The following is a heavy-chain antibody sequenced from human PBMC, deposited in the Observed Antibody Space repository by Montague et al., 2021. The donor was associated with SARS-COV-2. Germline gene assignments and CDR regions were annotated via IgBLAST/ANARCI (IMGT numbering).Heavy chain of an antibody. Sequence: SETLSLTCAAYGGSSSVYYWSWIRQTPGKALEWSGEINHSGSTNYNPSLKSRVTISVDTFKNQFSLKLSSVTAADTAVYYCARVTRTIKLLWFGDRSIRYYFNFCRQGALLSVSS. D-gene: IGHD3-10*01. V-gene: IGHV4-34*01. CDR3: ARVTRTIKLLWFGDRSIRYYFNF. CDR2: INHSGST. J-gene: IGHJ4*02. CDR1: GGSSSVYY.